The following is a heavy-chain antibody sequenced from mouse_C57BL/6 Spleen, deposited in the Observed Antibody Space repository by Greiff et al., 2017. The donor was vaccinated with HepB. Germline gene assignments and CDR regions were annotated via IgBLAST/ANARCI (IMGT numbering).Heavy chain of an antibody. V-gene: IGHV1-82*01. CDR3: ARRGGSSGGWYFDV. CDR2: IYPGDGDT. CDR1: GYAFSSSW. D-gene: IGHD1-1*01. Sequence: QVQLKQSGPELVKPGASVKISCKASGYAFSSSWMNWVKQRPGKGLEWIGRIYPGDGDTNYNGKFKGKATLTADKSSSTAYMQLSSLTSEDSAVYFCARRGGSSGGWYFDVWGTGTTVTVSS. J-gene: IGHJ1*03.